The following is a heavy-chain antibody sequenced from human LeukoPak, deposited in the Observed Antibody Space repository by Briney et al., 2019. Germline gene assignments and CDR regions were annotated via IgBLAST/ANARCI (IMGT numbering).Heavy chain of an antibody. D-gene: IGHD3-10*02. V-gene: IGHV3-21*04. CDR1: GFTFSTYT. CDR2: LSSTSTYI. Sequence: GGSLRLSCAASGFTFSTYTMNWVRQAPGKGLEWVSSLSSTSTYIYYADSVKGRFTISRDMSKNTLYLQMNNLRAEDTAVYYCASMLGGGYTGLIDCWGQGTLVTVSS. CDR3: ASMLGGGYTGLIDC. J-gene: IGHJ4*02.